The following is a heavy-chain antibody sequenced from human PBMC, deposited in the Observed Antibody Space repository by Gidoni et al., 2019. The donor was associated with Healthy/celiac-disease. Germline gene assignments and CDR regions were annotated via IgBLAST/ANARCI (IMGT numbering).Heavy chain of an antibody. V-gene: IGHV3-9*01. CDR2: ITWNSNTI. Sequence: EVHLVESGGGLVQPGRSLSLSCTASGFPFDDYAMYWVRQAPGKGLEWVSGITWNSNTIAYADSVKGRFTISRDNAKNSLYLQMNSLRAEDTALYYCAREVVVAIDYGMDVWGQGTTVTVSS. CDR3: AREVVVAIDYGMDV. CDR1: GFPFDDYA. D-gene: IGHD2-15*01. J-gene: IGHJ6*02.